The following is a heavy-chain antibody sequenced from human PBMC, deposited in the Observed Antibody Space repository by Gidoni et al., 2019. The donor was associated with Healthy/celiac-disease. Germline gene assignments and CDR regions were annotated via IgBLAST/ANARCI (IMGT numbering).Heavy chain of an antibody. D-gene: IGHD2-2*01. V-gene: IGHV3-33*01. CDR2: IWYDGSNK. Sequence: QVQLVESGGGVVQPGRSLRLSCAASGFTFSSYGMHWVRQAPGKGLEWVAVIWYDGSNKYYADSVKGRFTISRDNSKNTLYLQMNSLRAEDTAVYYCPRDDIVVVPAAIPDYWGQGTLVTVSS. CDR1: GFTFSSYG. CDR3: PRDDIVVVPAAIPDY. J-gene: IGHJ4*02.